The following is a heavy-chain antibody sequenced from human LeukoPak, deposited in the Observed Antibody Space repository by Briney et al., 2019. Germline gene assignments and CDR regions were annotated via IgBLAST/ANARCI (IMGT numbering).Heavy chain of an antibody. CDR3: AKDLSLGDSSGY. V-gene: IGHV3-23*01. CDR2: ISGSGGST. J-gene: IGHJ4*02. D-gene: IGHD3-22*01. Sequence: PGGSLRLSCAASGFTFSSSAMTWVRQAPGKGLEWVSAISGSGGSTYYADSVKGRFTISRDNSKNTLYLQMNSLRAEDTAVYYCAKDLSLGDSSGYWGQGTLVTVPS. CDR1: GFTFSSSA.